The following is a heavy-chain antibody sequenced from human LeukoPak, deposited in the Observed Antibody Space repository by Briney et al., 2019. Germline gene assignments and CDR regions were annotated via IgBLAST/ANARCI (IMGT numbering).Heavy chain of an antibody. CDR2: ISPSSTYI. CDR3: VRGRIPLVVMGEFDY. V-gene: IGHV3-21*01. J-gene: IGHJ4*02. D-gene: IGHD3-10*01. Sequence: GGSLRLSCAASGFSFSTYAMNWVRQAPGKGLEWVSSISPSSTYIYYADSWKGRFTISRDNAKSSLYLQMNSLRAEDTAVYYCVRGRIPLVVMGEFDYWGQGHLVLVSS. CDR1: GFSFSTYA.